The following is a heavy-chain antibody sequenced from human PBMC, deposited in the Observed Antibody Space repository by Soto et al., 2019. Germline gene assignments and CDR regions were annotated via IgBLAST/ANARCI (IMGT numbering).Heavy chain of an antibody. CDR3: TKGPTTTDWFHP. D-gene: IGHD1-1*01. J-gene: IGHJ5*02. V-gene: IGHV3-9*01. CDR1: GFTFKNFA. CDR2: ISWNSGSI. Sequence: GGSLRLSCTASGFTFKNFAMHWVRPAPGKGLEWVSGISWNSGSINYAASVKGRFTVSRDNARNSLFLQMHSLTSEDSAVYYCTKGPTTTDWFHPWGQGTQVTVSS.